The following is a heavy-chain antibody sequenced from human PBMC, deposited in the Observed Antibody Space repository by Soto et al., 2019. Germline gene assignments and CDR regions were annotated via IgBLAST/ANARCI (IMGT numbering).Heavy chain of an antibody. J-gene: IGHJ4*02. Sequence: ESGGGVVQPGTSLRLSCAASGFTISTHGMHWVRQAPGTGLEWVANIWYDGSNRFYADSVKGRFTISKDNSKNTLYLQMSSLRAEDTAVYYCAAATTWNFHFQYWGQGTQVNVSS. D-gene: IGHD1-7*01. CDR3: AAATTWNFHFQY. CDR2: IWYDGSNR. V-gene: IGHV3-33*01. CDR1: GFTISTHG.